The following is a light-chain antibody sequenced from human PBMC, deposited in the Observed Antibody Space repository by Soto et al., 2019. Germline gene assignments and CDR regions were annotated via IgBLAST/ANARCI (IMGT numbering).Light chain of an antibody. V-gene: IGLV3-1*01. CDR1: KLGDKY. CDR2: QDS. Sequence: SYELTQPPSVSVSPGQTASITCSGDKLGDKYACWYQQKPGQSPVLVIYQDSKRPSGIPERFSGSNSWNTATLTISGTQAMDEADYYCQAWDSSTRVVFGGGTKLTVL. J-gene: IGLJ2*01. CDR3: QAWDSSTRVV.